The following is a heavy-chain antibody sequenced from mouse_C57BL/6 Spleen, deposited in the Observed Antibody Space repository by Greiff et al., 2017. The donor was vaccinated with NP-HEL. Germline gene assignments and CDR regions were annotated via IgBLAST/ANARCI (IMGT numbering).Heavy chain of an antibody. CDR1: GYSFTSYY. Sequence: VQLQQSGPELVKPGASVKISCKASGYSFTSYYIHWVKQRPGQGLEWIGWIYPGSGNTKYNEKFKGKATLTADTSSSTAYMQLSSLTSEDSAVYYGARYDYGDGYYAMDYWGQGTSVTVSS. V-gene: IGHV1-66*01. CDR2: IYPGSGNT. J-gene: IGHJ4*01. D-gene: IGHD2-4*01. CDR3: ARYDYGDGYYAMDY.